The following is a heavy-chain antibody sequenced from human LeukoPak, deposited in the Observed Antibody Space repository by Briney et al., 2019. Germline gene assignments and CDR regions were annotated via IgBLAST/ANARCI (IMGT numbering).Heavy chain of an antibody. CDR1: GGSISSYY. V-gene: IGHV4-59*01. CDR2: IYYSGST. D-gene: IGHD6-19*01. J-gene: IGHJ4*02. CDR3: AVYSSGWFDY. Sequence: SETLSLTCTVSGGSISSYYWSWIRQPPGKGLEWIGYIYYSGSTNYNPSLKSRVTISVDTSKNQFSLKLSSATAADTAVYYCAVYSSGWFDYWGQGTLVTVSS.